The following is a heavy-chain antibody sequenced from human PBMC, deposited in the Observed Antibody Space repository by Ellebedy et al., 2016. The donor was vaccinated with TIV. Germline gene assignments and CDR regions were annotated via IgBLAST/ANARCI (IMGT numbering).Heavy chain of an antibody. CDR2: ISDSTTSI. CDR1: GFNITTYS. D-gene: IGHD2-2*01. CDR3: ARVERRYCSSTSCYGMDV. J-gene: IGHJ6*02. Sequence: ETLSLTCAASGFNITTYSMNWVRQAPGKGLEWISYISDSTTSIYYADSVKGRFTISRDNAKNTLYLQMNSLRAEDTAVYYCARVERRYCSSTSCYGMDVWGQGTTVTVSS. V-gene: IGHV3-48*04.